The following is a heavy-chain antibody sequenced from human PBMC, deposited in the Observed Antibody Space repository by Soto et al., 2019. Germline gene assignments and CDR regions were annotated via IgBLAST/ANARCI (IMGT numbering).Heavy chain of an antibody. CDR3: ARDRDVLLFLEWFPPDFDY. J-gene: IGHJ4*02. D-gene: IGHD3-3*01. Sequence: EVQLVESGGGLVQPGGSLRLSCAASGFTFSSYWMSWVRQAPGKGLEWVANIKQDGSEKYYVDSVKGRFTISRDNAKNSLYLQMNRLRAEDTAVYYCARDRDVLLFLEWFPPDFDYWGQGTLVTVSS. CDR1: GFTFSSYW. V-gene: IGHV3-7*05. CDR2: IKQDGSEK.